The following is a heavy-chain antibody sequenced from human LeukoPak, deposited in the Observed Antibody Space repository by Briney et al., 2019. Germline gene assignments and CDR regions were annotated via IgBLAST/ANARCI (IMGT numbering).Heavy chain of an antibody. V-gene: IGHV3-66*01. CDR3: ARVGHSSSLGSDY. CDR1: GFIVSSNY. D-gene: IGHD6-13*01. J-gene: IGHJ4*02. CDR2: IYSGGRI. Sequence: GGSLRLSCAASGFIVSSNYMSWVRQAPGKGLEWVSVIYSGGRIYYADSVKGRFTISRDNSKNTVYLQMNSLRAEDTAVYYCARVGHSSSLGSDYWGQGTLVTVSS.